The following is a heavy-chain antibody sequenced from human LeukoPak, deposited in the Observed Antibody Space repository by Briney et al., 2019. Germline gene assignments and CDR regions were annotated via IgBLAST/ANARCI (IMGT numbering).Heavy chain of an antibody. CDR3: AKSTEWRGVFDY. V-gene: IGHV3-23*01. J-gene: IGHJ4*02. D-gene: IGHD3-3*01. CDR2: ISGSGGST. Sequence: PGGSLRLSCAAAGFTFNNYAMSWVRQAPGKGLEWVSAISGSGGSTYYADSVKGRFTISRDNSKNTLYLQMNSLRAEDTAVYYCAKSTEWRGVFDYWGQGTLVTVSS. CDR1: GFTFNNYA.